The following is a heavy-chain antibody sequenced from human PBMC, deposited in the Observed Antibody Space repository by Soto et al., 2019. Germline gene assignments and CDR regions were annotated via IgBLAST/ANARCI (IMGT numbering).Heavy chain of an antibody. CDR2: IWYDGSNK. CDR1: GFTFSSCG. J-gene: IGHJ4*02. D-gene: IGHD5-18*01. Sequence: PGGSLRLSCAASGFTFSSCGMHWVRQAPGKGLEWVAVIWYDGSNKYYADSVKGRFTISRDNSKNTLYLQMNSLRAEDTAVYYCARSPDTAMPNYFDYWGQGTLVTVSS. CDR3: ARSPDTAMPNYFDY. V-gene: IGHV3-33*01.